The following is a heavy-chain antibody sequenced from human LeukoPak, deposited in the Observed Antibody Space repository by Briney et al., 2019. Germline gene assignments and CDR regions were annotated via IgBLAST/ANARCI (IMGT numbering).Heavy chain of an antibody. V-gene: IGHV4-4*02. J-gene: IGHJ4*02. CDR3: ARDTHIVVGTGYFDY. CDR2: IHHSGTT. D-gene: IGHD2-21*01. Sequence: SETLSLTCTVSGGSISSSNWWGWVRQPPGKGLECIGEIHHSGTTNYNPSLKSRVTISVDKSKNQFSLKLSSVTAADTAVYYCARDTHIVVGTGYFDYWGQGTLVTVSS. CDR1: GGSISSSNW.